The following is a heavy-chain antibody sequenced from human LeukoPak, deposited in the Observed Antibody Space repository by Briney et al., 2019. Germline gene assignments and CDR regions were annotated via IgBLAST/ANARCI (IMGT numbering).Heavy chain of an antibody. CDR2: ISGENGDT. V-gene: IGHV1-18*01. Sequence: VASVKVSCKTSGYTFTTTYGISWVRQAPGQGLEWMGWISGENGDTNYAQRFQGRVTMTTDTSTSTAYMELRSLTSDDTAVYYCARDPSRGSGYFGTYWGQGTLVTVSS. J-gene: IGHJ4*02. D-gene: IGHD3-22*01. CDR1: GYTFTTTYG. CDR3: ARDPSRGSGYFGTY.